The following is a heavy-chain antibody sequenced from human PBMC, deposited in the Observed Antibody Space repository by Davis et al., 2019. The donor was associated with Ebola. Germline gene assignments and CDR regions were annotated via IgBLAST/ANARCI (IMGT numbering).Heavy chain of an antibody. CDR1: DGSFSGYY. J-gene: IGHJ4*02. Sequence: ETLSLTRAVYDGSFSGYYWTWIRQPPGKGLEWIGEITDSGTTNYNPSLKSRVTILTDTSKNQFSLRLNSVTAADTAVYFCARAWEWYYDFWSTRSFYFDHWSQGTLVTVSS. D-gene: IGHD3-3*01. V-gene: IGHV4-34*01. CDR2: ITDSGTT. CDR3: ARAWEWYYDFWSTRSFYFDH.